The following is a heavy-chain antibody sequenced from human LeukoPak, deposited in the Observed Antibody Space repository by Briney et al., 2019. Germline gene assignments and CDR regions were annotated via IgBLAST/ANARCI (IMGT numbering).Heavy chain of an antibody. J-gene: IGHJ6*03. V-gene: IGHV1-69*05. CDR3: ARGLIAARPDYYYYYMDV. CDR2: IIPIFGTA. D-gene: IGHD6-6*01. Sequence: SVKVSCKASGGTFSRHAISWVRQAPGQGLEWMGGIIPIFGTANYVQKFQGRVTITTDESTSTAYMELSSLRSEDTAVYYCARGLIAARPDYYYYYMDVWGKGTTVTVSS. CDR1: GGTFSRHA.